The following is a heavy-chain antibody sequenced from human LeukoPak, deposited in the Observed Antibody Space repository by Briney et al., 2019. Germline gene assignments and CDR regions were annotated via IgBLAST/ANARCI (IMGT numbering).Heavy chain of an antibody. J-gene: IGHJ4*02. V-gene: IGHV3-7*01. CDR1: GFTYSNYW. D-gene: IGHD4-23*01. Sequence: GGSLRLSCAVSGFTYSNYWMSWVRQAPGKGLEWVANIKQDGTEKYYVDSVKGRFTISRDNAKNSLYLHMNSLRAEDTAVYYCARDYGGSSPFDYWGQGTLVTVSS. CDR3: ARDYGGSSPFDY. CDR2: IKQDGTEK.